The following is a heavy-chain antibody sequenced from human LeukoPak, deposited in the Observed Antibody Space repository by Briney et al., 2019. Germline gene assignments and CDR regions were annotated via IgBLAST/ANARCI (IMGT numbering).Heavy chain of an antibody. D-gene: IGHD1-26*01. Sequence: SETLSLTCTVSGGSISSYYWSWIRQPPGKGLEWIGYIYYSGSTNYNPSLKSRVTISVDTSKNQFSLKLSSVTAADTAVYYCARRFSSGSLDWWGQGTLVTVSS. CDR2: IYYSGST. J-gene: IGHJ4*02. CDR1: GGSISSYY. V-gene: IGHV4-59*08. CDR3: ARRFSSGSLDW.